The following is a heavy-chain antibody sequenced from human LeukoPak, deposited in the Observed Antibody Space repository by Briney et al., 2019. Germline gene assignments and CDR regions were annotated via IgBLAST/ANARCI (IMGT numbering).Heavy chain of an antibody. Sequence: SETLSLTCTVSGGSISSYYWSWIRQPPGKGLECIGYIYYSGSTNYNPSLKSRVTISVDTSKNQFSLKLSSVTAADTAVYYCAGYYDFWSGYSNWFDPWGQGTLVTVSS. CDR2: IYYSGST. CDR3: AGYYDFWSGYSNWFDP. CDR1: GGSISSYY. V-gene: IGHV4-59*01. J-gene: IGHJ5*02. D-gene: IGHD3-3*01.